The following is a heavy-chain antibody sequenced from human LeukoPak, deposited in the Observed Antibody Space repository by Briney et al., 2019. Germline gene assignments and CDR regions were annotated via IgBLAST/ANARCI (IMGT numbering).Heavy chain of an antibody. J-gene: IGHJ4*02. CDR3: AKGPYDFPYYFDY. V-gene: IGHV3-23*01. Sequence: AGGSLRLSCAASGFTFSSYAMSWVRQAPGKGLEWVSAISGSGGSTYYADSVKGRFTISRDNSKNTLYLQMNSLRAEDTAVYYCAKGPYDFPYYFDYWGQGTLVTVSS. CDR2: ISGSGGST. CDR1: GFTFSSYA. D-gene: IGHD3-3*01.